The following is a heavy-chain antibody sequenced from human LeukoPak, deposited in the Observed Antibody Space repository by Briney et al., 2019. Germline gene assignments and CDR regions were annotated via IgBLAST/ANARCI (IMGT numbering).Heavy chain of an antibody. V-gene: IGHV1-69*13. CDR3: ASHRATLDYSNPLDY. CDR2: IIPIFGTA. CDR1: GGTFSSYA. D-gene: IGHD4-11*01. Sequence: SVKVSCKASGGTFSSYATSWVRQAPGQGLEWMGGIIPIFGTANYAQKFQGRVTITADESTSTAYMELSSLRSEDTAVYYCASHRATLDYSNPLDYWGQGTLVTVSS. J-gene: IGHJ4*02.